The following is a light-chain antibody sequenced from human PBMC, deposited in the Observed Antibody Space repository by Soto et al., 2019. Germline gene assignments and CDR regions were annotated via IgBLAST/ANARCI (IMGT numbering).Light chain of an antibody. CDR3: SSYTSSSPYV. Sequence: QSVLTQPASVSGSPGQSITISCTGTSSDVGGYNYVSWYQQHPGKAPKLMIYEVSNRPSGVSNRFAGSKSGNTASRTISGLQAEDEADYYCSSYTSSSPYVFGTGTKLTVI. J-gene: IGLJ1*01. V-gene: IGLV2-14*01. CDR1: SSDVGGYNY. CDR2: EVS.